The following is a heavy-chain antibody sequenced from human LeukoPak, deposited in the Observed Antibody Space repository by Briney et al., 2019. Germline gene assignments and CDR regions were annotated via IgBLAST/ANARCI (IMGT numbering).Heavy chain of an antibody. J-gene: IGHJ4*02. Sequence: SETLSLTCSVSGGSLSSYYWSWIRQPPGKGLEWIGYIYYSGNTNYNPSLKSRVTISIDTSKNQFSLQLSSVTPEDTAVYYCARDPVGGSTIFDYWGQGTLVTVSS. CDR3: ARDPVGGSTIFDY. CDR1: GGSLSSYY. CDR2: IYYSGNT. D-gene: IGHD1-26*01. V-gene: IGHV4-59*12.